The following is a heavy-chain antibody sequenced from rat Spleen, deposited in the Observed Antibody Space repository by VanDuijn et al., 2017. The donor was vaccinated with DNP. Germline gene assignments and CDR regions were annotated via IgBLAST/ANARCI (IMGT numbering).Heavy chain of an antibody. CDR2: ISATGGST. CDR1: GFTFSDYN. Sequence: EVQLVESGGGLVQPGRSLKLSCAASGFTFSDYNMAWVRQAPKKGLEWVASISATGGSTSYRDSVKGRFTISRDNAKSTLYLQMDSLRSEDTATYYCTTAIGDYWGQGVMVTVSS. D-gene: IGHD1-2*01. V-gene: IGHV5-20*01. CDR3: TTAIGDY. J-gene: IGHJ2*01.